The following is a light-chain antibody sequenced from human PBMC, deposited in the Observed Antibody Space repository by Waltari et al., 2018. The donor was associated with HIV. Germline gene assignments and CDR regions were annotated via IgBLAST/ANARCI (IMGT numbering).Light chain of an antibody. CDR3: QSTDRSGTWV. Sequence: YELTQPPSVSVSPGQTARITCSGSELPKRYSHWFRQKPGQPPILLIYKDTERPSGISQRFSASKSGTTVTLTIKEVQAEDEADYLCQSTDRSGTWVFGGGTRLAVL. J-gene: IGLJ3*02. CDR2: KDT. V-gene: IGLV3-25*03. CDR1: ELPKRY.